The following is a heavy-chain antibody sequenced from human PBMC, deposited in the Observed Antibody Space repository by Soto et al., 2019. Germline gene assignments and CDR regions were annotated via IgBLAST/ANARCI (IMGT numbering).Heavy chain of an antibody. CDR1: GYTFSIYY. J-gene: IGHJ4*02. V-gene: IGHV1-46*03. Sequence: ASVKVSCKASGYTFSIYYMNWVRQAPGQGLEWLGIINPSGGYTTNAQRFLGRVTMTSDTSTSTVHMELGSLTSEDTAVYYCARGGGIVVVTATYDHWGQGTLVTVSS. D-gene: IGHD2-21*02. CDR3: ARGGGIVVVTATYDH. CDR2: INPSGGYT.